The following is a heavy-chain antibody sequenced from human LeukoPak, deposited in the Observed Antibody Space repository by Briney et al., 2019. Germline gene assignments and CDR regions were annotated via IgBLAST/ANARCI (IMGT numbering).Heavy chain of an antibody. CDR2: IYYSGST. D-gene: IGHD2-2*01. CDR3: AAERGYCSSTSCSAGAFNI. CDR1: GGSISSYY. Sequence: SETLSLTCTVSGGSISSYYWSWIRQPPGKGLEWIGYIYYSGSTNYNPSLKSRVTISVDTSKNQFSLKLSSATAADTAVYYCAAERGYCSSTSCSAGAFNIWGQGTMVAVSS. V-gene: IGHV4-59*01. J-gene: IGHJ3*02.